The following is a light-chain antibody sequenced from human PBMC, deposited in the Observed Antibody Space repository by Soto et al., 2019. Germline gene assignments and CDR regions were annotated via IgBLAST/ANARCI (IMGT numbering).Light chain of an antibody. Sequence: DNHVTQSPSSLSASVGDRVTITCRASQDISDYLAWYQQRPGKAPKLLTYAASTLQSGVPSRFSGSGSGTEFTLTISSLQPEDFATYSCQQLNSYPLTFGGGTKVDI. CDR2: AAS. V-gene: IGKV1-9*01. CDR1: QDISDY. J-gene: IGKJ4*01. CDR3: QQLNSYPLT.